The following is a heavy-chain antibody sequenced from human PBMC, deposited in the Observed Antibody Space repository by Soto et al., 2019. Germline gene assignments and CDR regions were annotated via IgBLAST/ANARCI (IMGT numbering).Heavy chain of an antibody. V-gene: IGHV4-39*01. D-gene: IGHD6-19*01. CDR3: ETPSSGWYSLYCYYYMDV. Sequence: SETLSLTCTVSGGSISSSSYYWGWIRQPPGKGLEWIGSIYYSGSTYYNPSLKSRVTISVDTSKNQFSLKLSSVTAADTAVYYCETPSSGWYSLYCYYYMDVWGKGTTVTVSS. CDR1: GGSISSSSYY. J-gene: IGHJ6*03. CDR2: IYYSGST.